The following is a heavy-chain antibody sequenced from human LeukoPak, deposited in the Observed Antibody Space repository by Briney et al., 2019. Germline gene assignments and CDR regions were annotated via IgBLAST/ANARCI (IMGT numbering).Heavy chain of an antibody. Sequence: GGSLRLSCAASGFTFDDYAMHWVRQAPGKGLEWVSGINWNSGTIGYADSVKGRFTISRGNAKNSLYPQVSSLRTEDTALYYCAKDTQGMTGGFDYWGQGTLVTVSS. CDR2: INWNSGTI. D-gene: IGHD4-23*01. V-gene: IGHV3-9*01. CDR3: AKDTQGMTGGFDY. J-gene: IGHJ4*02. CDR1: GFTFDDYA.